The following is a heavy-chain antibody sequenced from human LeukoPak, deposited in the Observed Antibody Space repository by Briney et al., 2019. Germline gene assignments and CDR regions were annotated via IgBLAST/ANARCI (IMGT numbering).Heavy chain of an antibody. CDR2: INPSGGST. D-gene: IGHD3-9*01. J-gene: IGHJ4*02. V-gene: IGHV1-46*01. CDR3: ARGVADYDILTGYPNFDY. CDR1: GYTFTSYY. Sequence: GASVKVSCKASGYTFTSYYMHWVRQAPGQGLEWMGIINPSGGSTSYAQKFQGRVTMTRDTSTSTVYMGLSSLRSEDTAVYYCARGVADYDILTGYPNFDYWGQGTLVTVSS.